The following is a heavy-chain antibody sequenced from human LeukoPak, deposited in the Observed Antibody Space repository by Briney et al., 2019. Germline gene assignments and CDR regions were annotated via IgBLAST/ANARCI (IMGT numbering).Heavy chain of an antibody. CDR3: ARVGDLPYYYYGMDV. Sequence: SETLSLTCTVPGGSISSYYWSWIRQPPGKGLEWIGYIYYSGSTNYNPSLKSRVTISVDTSKNQFSLKLSSVTAADTAVYYCARVGDLPYYYYGMDVWGQGTTVTVSS. CDR2: IYYSGST. V-gene: IGHV4-59*01. J-gene: IGHJ6*02. CDR1: GGSISSYY. D-gene: IGHD2-21*02.